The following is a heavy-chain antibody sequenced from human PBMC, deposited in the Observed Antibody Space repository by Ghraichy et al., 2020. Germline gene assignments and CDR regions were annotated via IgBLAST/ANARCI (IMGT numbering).Heavy chain of an antibody. CDR2: IRYDGSNK. V-gene: IGHV3-30*02. Sequence: GGSLRLSCAASGFTFSSYGMHWVRQAPGKGLEWVAFIRYDGSNKYYADSVKGRFTISRDNSKNTLYLQMNSLRAEDTAVYYCAKDLMKGGDYVDYWGQGTLVTVSS. J-gene: IGHJ4*02. CDR1: GFTFSSYG. CDR3: AKDLMKGGDYVDY. D-gene: IGHD3-16*01.